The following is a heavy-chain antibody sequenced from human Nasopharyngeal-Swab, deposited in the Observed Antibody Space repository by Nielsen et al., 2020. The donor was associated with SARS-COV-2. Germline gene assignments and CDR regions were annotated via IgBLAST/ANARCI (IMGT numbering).Heavy chain of an antibody. J-gene: IGHJ4*02. D-gene: IGHD6-19*01. CDR1: GYTFTSYH. V-gene: IGHV1-46*01. CDR2: INPSGGST. Sequence: ASVKVSCKASGYTFTSYHMHWVRQAPGQGLEWMGIINPSGGSTSYAQKFQGRVTMTRDTSTSTVYMELSSLRSEDTAVYYCARDNKDHSSGLYYFDYWGQGTLVTVSS. CDR3: ARDNKDHSSGLYYFDY.